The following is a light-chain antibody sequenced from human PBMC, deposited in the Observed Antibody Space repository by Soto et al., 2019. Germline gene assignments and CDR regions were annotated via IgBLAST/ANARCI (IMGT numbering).Light chain of an antibody. CDR2: AAS. Sequence: DIQMTQSPSSLSASVGDRVTITCRASQNINNYLNWYQQKPGKAPKLMIYAASTLQRGVPSRFSGSGSGTDFTLTISSLRPEDFATYYCQQSYSSPRTFGQGTKVDIK. V-gene: IGKV1-39*01. CDR1: QNINNY. J-gene: IGKJ1*01. CDR3: QQSYSSPRT.